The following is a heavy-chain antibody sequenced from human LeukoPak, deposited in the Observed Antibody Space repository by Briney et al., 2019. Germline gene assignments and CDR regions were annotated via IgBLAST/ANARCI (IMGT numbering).Heavy chain of an antibody. Sequence: GGSLRLSCAASGFTISSYAMSWVRQAPGKGLEWVSAISGSGGSTYYADSVKGRFTISRDNSKNTLYLQMNSLRAEGTDVYYCPKIDDSSGYWYYYMDVWGKETTVSVSS. D-gene: IGHD3-22*01. CDR3: PKIDDSSGYWYYYMDV. J-gene: IGHJ6*03. V-gene: IGHV3-23*01. CDR2: ISGSGGST. CDR1: GFTISSYA.